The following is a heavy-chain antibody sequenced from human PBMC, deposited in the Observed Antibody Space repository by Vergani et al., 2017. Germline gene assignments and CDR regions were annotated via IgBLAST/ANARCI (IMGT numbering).Heavy chain of an antibody. CDR3: TTDVHGGYYTWYYYYGMDV. Sequence: EVQLLESGGGLVQPGGSLRLSCAASGFTFSNAWMSWVRQAPGKGLEWVGRIKSKTDGGTTDYAAPVKGRFTISRDDSKNTLYLQMNSLKTEDTAVYYCTTDVHGGYYTWYYYYGMDVWGQGTTVTVSS. V-gene: IGHV3-15*01. D-gene: IGHD3-3*01. J-gene: IGHJ6*02. CDR1: GFTFSNAW. CDR2: IKSKTDGGTT.